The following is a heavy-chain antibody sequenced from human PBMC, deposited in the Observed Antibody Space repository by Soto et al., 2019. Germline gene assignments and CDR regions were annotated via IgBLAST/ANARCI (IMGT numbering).Heavy chain of an antibody. Sequence: SETLSLTCTVSGDSITSSSHYWGWIRQPPGKGLECIANIYYDGNTYYNPSLKSRVTISVDTSKNQFSLRLNSVTAADTAVYDCANLPDYWGQGTLVIVSS. V-gene: IGHV4-39*01. CDR1: GDSITSSSHY. J-gene: IGHJ4*02. CDR3: ANLPDY. CDR2: IYYDGNT.